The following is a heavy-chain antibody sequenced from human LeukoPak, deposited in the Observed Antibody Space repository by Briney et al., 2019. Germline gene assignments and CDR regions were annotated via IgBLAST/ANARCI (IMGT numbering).Heavy chain of an antibody. CDR3: ASGVLIWFGRSPTHDLAFDI. Sequence: PGGSLRLSCAASGFTFSSYAMSWVRQAPGKGLEWVSGISGGGGSTYYADSVRGRFTISRDNAKNTLYLQMNSLRAEDTAVYYCASGVLIWFGRSPTHDLAFDIWGQGTMVTVSS. D-gene: IGHD3-10*01. J-gene: IGHJ3*02. V-gene: IGHV3-23*01. CDR1: GFTFSSYA. CDR2: ISGGGGST.